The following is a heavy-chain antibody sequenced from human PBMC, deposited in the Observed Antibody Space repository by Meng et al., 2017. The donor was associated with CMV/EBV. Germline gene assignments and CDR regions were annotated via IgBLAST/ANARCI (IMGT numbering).Heavy chain of an antibody. V-gene: IGHV1-2*02. Sequence: QVHLVQSGAEVKKPGASVKVSCKASGYTFTGYYMHWVRQAPGQGLEWMGWINPNSGGTHFVQKFQGRVTMTRDTSISTTCMELSGLRSDDTAVYYCARGIAAAGTWGWFDPWGQGTLVTVSS. J-gene: IGHJ5*02. CDR1: GYTFTGYY. CDR2: INPNSGGT. CDR3: ARGIAAAGTWGWFDP. D-gene: IGHD6-13*01.